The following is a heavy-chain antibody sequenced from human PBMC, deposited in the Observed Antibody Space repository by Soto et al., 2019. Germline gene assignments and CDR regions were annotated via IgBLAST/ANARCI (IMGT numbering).Heavy chain of an antibody. CDR2: IYPGDSDT. D-gene: IGHD2-21*02. CDR1: GYSFTSYW. V-gene: IGHV5-51*01. CDR3: ARGKAYCGGDCYDYSYSVMAV. J-gene: IGHJ6*04. Sequence: GESLKISCKGSGYSFTSYWIGWVRQMPGKGLEWMGIIYPGDSDTRYSPSFQGQVTISADKSISTAYLQWSSLKASDNAMYYCARGKAYCGGDCYDYSYSVMAVWGKGTTVTVPS.